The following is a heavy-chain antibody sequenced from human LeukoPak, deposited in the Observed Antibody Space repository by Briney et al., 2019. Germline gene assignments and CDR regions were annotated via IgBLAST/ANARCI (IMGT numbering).Heavy chain of an antibody. V-gene: IGHV1-8*02. J-gene: IGHJ4*02. CDR2: MNPNSGNT. CDR3: ARRGRVRGIAARQELDY. D-gene: IGHD6-6*01. Sequence: ASVKVSCKASGYTFTSYGISWVRQATGQGLEWMGWMNPNSGNTGYAQKFQGRVTMTRNTSISTAYMELSSLRSEDTAVYYCARRGRVRGIAARQELDYWGQGTLVTVSS. CDR1: GYTFTSYG.